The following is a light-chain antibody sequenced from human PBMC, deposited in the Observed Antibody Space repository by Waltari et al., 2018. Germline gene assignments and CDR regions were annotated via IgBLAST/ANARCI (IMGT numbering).Light chain of an antibody. CDR1: HLGSKW. Sequence: SFELTQPSSVSVSPGQTASIACSGDHLGSKWTSWYQQKAGQSPVLVIYADSERPSGVPGRVCAARSGETVTLNISGTQDLDEADYYCQTWDSNIFVFGPGTKVTVL. V-gene: IGLV3-1*01. CDR3: QTWDSNIFV. CDR2: ADS. J-gene: IGLJ1*01.